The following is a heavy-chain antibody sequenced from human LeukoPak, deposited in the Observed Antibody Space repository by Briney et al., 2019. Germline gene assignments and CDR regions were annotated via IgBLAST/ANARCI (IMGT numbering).Heavy chain of an antibody. J-gene: IGHJ1*01. CDR2: INHSGST. D-gene: IGHD6-13*01. Sequence: SETLSLTCAVYGGSFSGYYWSWIRQPPGKGLEWIGEINHSGSTNYNPSLKSRVTISVDTSKNQFSLKLSSVTAADTAVYYCAKGYSSSWYTDWGQGPWSPSPQ. CDR3: AKGYSSSWYTD. V-gene: IGHV4-34*01. CDR1: GGSFSGYY.